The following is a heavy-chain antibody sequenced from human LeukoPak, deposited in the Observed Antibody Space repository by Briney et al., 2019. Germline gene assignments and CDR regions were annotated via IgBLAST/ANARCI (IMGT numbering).Heavy chain of an antibody. CDR3: ARDEGYCSSTSCEAGFDY. D-gene: IGHD2-2*01. Sequence: PGGSLRLSCAASGFTFSSYSMNWVRQAPGKGLEWVSYISSSSSTIYYADSVKGRFTISRDNAKNSLYLQMNSLRAEDTAVYYCARDEGYCSSTSCEAGFDYWGQGTLVTVSS. V-gene: IGHV3-48*01. J-gene: IGHJ4*02. CDR1: GFTFSSYS. CDR2: ISSSSSTI.